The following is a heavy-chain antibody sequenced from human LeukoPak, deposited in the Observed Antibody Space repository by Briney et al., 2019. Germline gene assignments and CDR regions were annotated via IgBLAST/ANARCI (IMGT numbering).Heavy chain of an antibody. Sequence: KESGSTLVKPTQTLTLTCTFSGFSLSTTTMGVGWVRQPPGKALEWLALIFWNDDKRYSPSLTSRLTVIKDTSKNQVVLTMTNMDPVDTATYFCAHIVLGDNWFDPWGQGTLVTVSS. CDR3: AHIVLGDNWFDP. V-gene: IGHV2-5*01. J-gene: IGHJ5*02. D-gene: IGHD3-10*02. CDR2: IFWNDDK. CDR1: GFSLSTTTMG.